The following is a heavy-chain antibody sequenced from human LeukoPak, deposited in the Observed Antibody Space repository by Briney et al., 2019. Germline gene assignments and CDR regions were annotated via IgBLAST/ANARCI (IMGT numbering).Heavy chain of an antibody. Sequence: ASVKVSCKASGYTFTSYGISWVRQAPGQRLEWMGWINTGNDNTQYSEKFQGRVTITRDTSASTAYMELSSLRSEDTAVYYCARDRYYGSGSYNYFDYWGQGTLVTVSS. D-gene: IGHD3-10*01. CDR2: INTGNDNT. J-gene: IGHJ4*02. CDR3: ARDRYYGSGSYNYFDY. CDR1: GYTFTSYG. V-gene: IGHV1-3*04.